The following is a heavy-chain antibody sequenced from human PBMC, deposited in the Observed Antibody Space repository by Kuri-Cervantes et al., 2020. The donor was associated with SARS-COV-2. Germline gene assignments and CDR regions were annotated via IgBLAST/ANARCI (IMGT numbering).Heavy chain of an antibody. V-gene: IGHV4-4*07. CDR2: IYNSGST. D-gene: IGHD3-3*01. CDR1: GGSISGYY. Sequence: GSLRLSCTVYGGSISGYYWSWIRQPAGKGLEWIGRIYNSGSTNYNPSLKSRATMSVDTSENQFSLKLSSVTAADTAVYYCARDPISGYYTSDDDFDIWGQGTMVTVSS. J-gene: IGHJ3*02. CDR3: ARDPISGYYTSDDDFDI.